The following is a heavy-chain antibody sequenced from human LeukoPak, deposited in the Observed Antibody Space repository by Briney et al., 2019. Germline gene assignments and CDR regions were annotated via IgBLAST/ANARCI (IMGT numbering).Heavy chain of an antibody. Sequence: ASVKVSCKASGYTFTSYDINWLRQATGQGREWMGWMNPNSGNTGYAQKFQGRVTMTRNTSINTAYMELSSLTSEDTAVYYCVRSQTIASRLIRSRGFDPWGQGTLVTVSS. CDR3: VRSQTIASRLIRSRGFDP. D-gene: IGHD6-6*01. CDR2: MNPNSGNT. J-gene: IGHJ5*02. V-gene: IGHV1-8*01. CDR1: GYTFTSYD.